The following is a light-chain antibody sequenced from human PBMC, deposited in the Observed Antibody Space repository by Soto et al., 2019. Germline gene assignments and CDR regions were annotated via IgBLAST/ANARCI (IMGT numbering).Light chain of an antibody. V-gene: IGKV3-20*01. CDR1: QTISSSY. CDR3: QQYGSSFRYT. Sequence: EIVLTQSPGTLSLSPGERATLSCRASQTISSSYLTWYQHKPGQAPRLLIYAGSSRATGIPDRFSGSGSGTDFTHTISRLEPEDFAVYYCQQYGSSFRYTFGQGTKLEIK. CDR2: AGS. J-gene: IGKJ2*01.